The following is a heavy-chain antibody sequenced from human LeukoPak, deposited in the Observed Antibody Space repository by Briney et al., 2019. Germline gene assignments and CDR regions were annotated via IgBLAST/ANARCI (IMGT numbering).Heavy chain of an antibody. D-gene: IGHD3-10*01. CDR3: ARGLRGTWGVVDY. J-gene: IGHJ4*02. CDR1: GFTFNSYW. V-gene: IGHV3-7*01. Sequence: GGSLRLSCAASGFTFNSYWMSWVRQTPEKGLEWVANINQDGSEKYYVDSVKGRFTISRDNARSSLFLQMNSLRAEDTAVYYCARGLRGTWGVVDYWGQGTLVTVSS. CDR2: INQDGSEK.